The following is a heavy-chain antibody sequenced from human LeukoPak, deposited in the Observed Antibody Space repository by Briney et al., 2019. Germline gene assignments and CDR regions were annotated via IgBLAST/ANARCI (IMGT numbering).Heavy chain of an antibody. D-gene: IGHD3-16*01. J-gene: IGHJ1*01. CDR1: GGSFSSYY. CDR3: ARGPGTTSSMGGADFQH. CDR2: INHSGST. Sequence: SETLSLTCAVYGGSFSSYYWSWIRQPPGKGLEWIGEINHSGSTNYNPSLKSRVTISVDTSKNQFSLKLSSVSAADTAVYYCARGPGTTSSMGGADFQHWGQGTLVTVSS. V-gene: IGHV4-34*01.